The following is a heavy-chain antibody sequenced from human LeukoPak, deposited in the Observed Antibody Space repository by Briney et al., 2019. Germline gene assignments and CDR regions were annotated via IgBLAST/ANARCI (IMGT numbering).Heavy chain of an antibody. D-gene: IGHD5-18*01. J-gene: IGHJ4*02. CDR1: GFTFSSYA. Sequence: PGGSLRLSCAASGFTFSSYAMSWVRQAPGKGLEWVSAISGSGGSPHYADSVTGRFTISRDNSKNPLYLQMSSLRAEDTAVYYCAKRTVVDTRMVTVDYWGQGTLVTVSS. CDR2: ISGSGGSP. CDR3: AKRTVVDTRMVTVDY. V-gene: IGHV3-23*01.